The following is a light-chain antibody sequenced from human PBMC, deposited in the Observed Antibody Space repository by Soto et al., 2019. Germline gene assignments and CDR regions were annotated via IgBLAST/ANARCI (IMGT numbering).Light chain of an antibody. V-gene: IGKV4-1*01. CDR2: WAS. J-gene: IGKJ1*01. CDR3: EQYYTSPVK. CDR1: QTVLYTSNY. Sequence: DIVMTQSPDSLAVSLGERATINCKSSQTVLYTSNYLAWYQQKPVQPPKLLIYWASTRESRVPARFRGSGSVTDFTLTISSLQAEDVAVDYCEQYYTSPVKFGQGTKVDIK.